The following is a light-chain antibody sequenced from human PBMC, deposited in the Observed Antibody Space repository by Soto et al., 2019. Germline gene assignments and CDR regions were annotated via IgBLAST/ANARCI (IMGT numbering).Light chain of an antibody. CDR2: DVS. J-gene: IGLJ1*01. V-gene: IGLV2-14*01. Sequence: QSALTQPASVSGSPGQSITISCTGTSSDVGGYNYVSWYQQRPGKAPKVMIYDVSNRPSGVSNRFSGSKSGNTASLTISGLQAEDEADYYCSSYTTSTTYVFGTGTKVTVL. CDR1: SSDVGGYNY. CDR3: SSYTTSTTYV.